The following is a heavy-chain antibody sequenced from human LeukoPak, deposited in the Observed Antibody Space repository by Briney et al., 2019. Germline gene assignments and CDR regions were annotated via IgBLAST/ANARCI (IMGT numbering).Heavy chain of an antibody. CDR1: GFTFSSYS. CDR3: ARVVRDYYYYYYMDV. V-gene: IGHV3-21*01. J-gene: IGHJ6*03. Sequence: GGSLRLSCAASGFTFSSYSMNWVRQAPGKGLEWVSSISSSSSYIYYADSVKGRFTISRDNAKNSLYLQMNSLRAEDTAVYYCARVVRDYYYYYYMDVWGKGTTVTVSS. CDR2: ISSSSSYI.